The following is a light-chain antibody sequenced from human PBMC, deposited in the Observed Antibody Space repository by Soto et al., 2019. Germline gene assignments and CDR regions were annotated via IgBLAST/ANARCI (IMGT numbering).Light chain of an antibody. J-gene: IGLJ3*02. CDR2: SDN. CDR3: ATWDDSLNGQGV. V-gene: IGLV1-44*01. Sequence: QTVVTQPPSASGTPGQRVTISCSGSTSNLGSNAVSWYQQLPGTAPKLLIYSDNQRPSRVPDRFSGSKSGTSASLAISGLQSEDEADYYCATWDDSLNGQGVFGGGTQLTVL. CDR1: TSNLGSNA.